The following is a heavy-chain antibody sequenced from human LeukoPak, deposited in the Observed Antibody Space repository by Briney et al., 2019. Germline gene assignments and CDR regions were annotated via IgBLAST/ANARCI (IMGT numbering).Heavy chain of an antibody. D-gene: IGHD3-10*01. CDR3: ARDLNLWFGETGYNWFDP. J-gene: IGHJ5*02. CDR2: ISAYNGNT. V-gene: IGHV1-18*01. Sequence: GASVKVSCKASGYTFTSYGISWVRQAPGQGLEWMGWISAYNGNTNYAQKLQGRVTMTTDTSTSTAYMELSRLRSDDTAVYYCARDLNLWFGETGYNWFDPWGQGTLVTVSS. CDR1: GYTFTSYG.